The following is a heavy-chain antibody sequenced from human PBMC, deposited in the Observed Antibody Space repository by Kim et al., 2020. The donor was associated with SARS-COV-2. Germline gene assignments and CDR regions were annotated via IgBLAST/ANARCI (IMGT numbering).Heavy chain of an antibody. CDR3: VKCVGARTGYDYLLGN. Sequence: GGSLRLSCAASGFTLAYYGIHWVRHAPGKGLQWVAVTSYNENNTYYDDSVKGRFTISRDNSKNTVYLQMNSLRAEDTAIYYCVKCVGARTGYDYLLGNWG. CDR2: TSYNENNT. CDR1: GFTLAYYG. D-gene: IGHD5-12*01. V-gene: IGHV3-30*18. J-gene: IGHJ1*01.